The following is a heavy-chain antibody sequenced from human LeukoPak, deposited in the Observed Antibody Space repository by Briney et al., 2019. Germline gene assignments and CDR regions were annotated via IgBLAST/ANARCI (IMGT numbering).Heavy chain of an antibody. Sequence: PGGSLRLSCAASGFTFSSYAMSWVRQAPGKGLEWVSGISGSGGSTHYPDSVKGRFTISRDNAQNSLYLQMNSLRAEDTAVYYCTRGSYGDYEYWGQGTLVTVSS. J-gene: IGHJ4*02. V-gene: IGHV3-23*01. D-gene: IGHD4-17*01. CDR1: GFTFSSYA. CDR2: ISGSGGST. CDR3: TRGSYGDYEY.